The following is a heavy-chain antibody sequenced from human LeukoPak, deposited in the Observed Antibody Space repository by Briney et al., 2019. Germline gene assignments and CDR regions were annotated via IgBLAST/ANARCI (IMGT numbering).Heavy chain of an antibody. D-gene: IGHD2-21*01. CDR3: AKDRGPYVAIGNNWFDP. Sequence: QPGGSLRLSCAASGFTFNLYAMSWVRQAPGKGLEWVSSISGYGDNTYYADSVKGRFTLSRDNSKGTLYLQMFSLRAEDTAVYYCAKDRGPYVAIGNNWFDPWGQGTLVTVSS. CDR2: ISGYGDNT. CDR1: GFTFNLYA. V-gene: IGHV3-23*01. J-gene: IGHJ5*02.